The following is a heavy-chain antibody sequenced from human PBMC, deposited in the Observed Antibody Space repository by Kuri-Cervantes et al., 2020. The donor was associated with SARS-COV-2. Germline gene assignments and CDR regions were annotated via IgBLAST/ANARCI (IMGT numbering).Heavy chain of an antibody. CDR3: TKVRFASSYFFDY. CDR1: GFTFSTYA. D-gene: IGHD3-16*01. CDR2: ISASGVNI. V-gene: IGHV3-23*01. Sequence: GESLKISCKASGFTFSTYAMSWVRQAPGKGLEWVSFISASGVNIHYADSVKGRFTISRDKSRMTVHLQMNSLRADDSAVYYCTKVRFASSYFFDYWGQGTLVTVSS. J-gene: IGHJ4*02.